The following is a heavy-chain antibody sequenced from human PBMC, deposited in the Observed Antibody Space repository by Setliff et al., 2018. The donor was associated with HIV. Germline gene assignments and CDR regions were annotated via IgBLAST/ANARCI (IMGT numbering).Heavy chain of an antibody. J-gene: IGHJ4*02. CDR1: GGSIRSDSQY. CDR3: AKEGGYCSGDTCFGFDY. D-gene: IGHD2-15*01. Sequence: PSETLSLTCSVSGGSIRSDSQYWTWFRQPAGKGLEWIGHIYTSGSTNYKPSLRGRVTVSLDTSKKQLSLKLRSVTAADTAVYYCAKEGGYCSGDTCFGFDYWGQGTLVTVSS. CDR2: IYTSGST. V-gene: IGHV4-61*09.